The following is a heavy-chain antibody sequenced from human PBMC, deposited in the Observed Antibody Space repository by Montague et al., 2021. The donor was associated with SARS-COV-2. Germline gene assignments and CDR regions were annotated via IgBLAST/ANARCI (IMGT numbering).Heavy chain of an antibody. J-gene: IGHJ4*02. V-gene: IGHV4-34*01. CDR1: GGSFSDYS. CDR2: INHSGIT. Sequence: SETLSLTCAVYGGSFSDYSWTWIRQPPGKGLEWIGEINHSGITKYNPTLKSRVTISVDVSKNQFSLKLTSVTAADTALYYCVRAGGFHNRPPVWGQGALVIVSS. D-gene: IGHD4-23*01. CDR3: VRAGGFHNRPPV.